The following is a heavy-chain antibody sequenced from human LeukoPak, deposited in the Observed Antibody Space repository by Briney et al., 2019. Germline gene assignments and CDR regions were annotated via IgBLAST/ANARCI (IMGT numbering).Heavy chain of an antibody. CDR1: GFTFSNNA. J-gene: IGHJ6*03. D-gene: IGHD6-19*01. CDR3: AKNPSYSSGWYSPNYYYYMDV. V-gene: IGHV3-23*01. Sequence: GGSLRLSCTASGFTFSNNAMSWVRQAPGKGLEWVSGISGNGDSTYYADSAKGRFTISRDNSKNTLYLQMNSLRAEDTAVYYCAKNPSYSSGWYSPNYYYYMDVWGKGTTVTVSS. CDR2: ISGNGDST.